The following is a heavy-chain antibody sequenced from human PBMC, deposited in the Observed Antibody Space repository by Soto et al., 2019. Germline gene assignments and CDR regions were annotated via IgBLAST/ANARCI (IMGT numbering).Heavy chain of an antibody. D-gene: IGHD2-15*01. CDR1: GSTFSSYG. V-gene: IGHV3-33*01. CDR3: ARMGSMGYCSGGSCYPSDAFDI. J-gene: IGHJ3*02. CDR2: IWYDGSNK. Sequence: GGSLRLSCAASGSTFSSYGMHWVRQAPGKGLEWVAVIWYDGSNKYYADSVKGRFTISRDNSKNTLYLQMNSLRAEDTAVYYCARMGSMGYCSGGSCYPSDAFDIWGQGTMVTVSS.